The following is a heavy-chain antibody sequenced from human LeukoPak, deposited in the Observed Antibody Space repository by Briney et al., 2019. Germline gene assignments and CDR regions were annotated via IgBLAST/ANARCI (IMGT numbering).Heavy chain of an antibody. Sequence: GGSLRLSCAASGFTFSSYAMSWVRQAPGKGLEWVSAISGSGGSTYYADSVKGRFTISRDNSKNTLYLQMNSLRAEDTAVYYCAKDQAVLLWFGELIPSFDYWGQGTLVTVSS. J-gene: IGHJ4*02. CDR1: GFTFSSYA. D-gene: IGHD3-10*01. CDR2: ISGSGGST. V-gene: IGHV3-23*01. CDR3: AKDQAVLLWFGELIPSFDY.